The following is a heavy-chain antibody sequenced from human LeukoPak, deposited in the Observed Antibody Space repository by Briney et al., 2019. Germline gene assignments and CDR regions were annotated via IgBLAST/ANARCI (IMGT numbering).Heavy chain of an antibody. D-gene: IGHD5-12*01. Sequence: GGSLRLSCAASGFTFSRYWMSWVRQAPGKGLEWVAVISHDGSNTDYTDSVKGRFTISRDNSKNTLYLQMNSLRAEDTAVYYCAKEMKPWMHFDYWGQGTLVTVSS. CDR3: AKEMKPWMHFDY. CDR1: GFTFSRYW. V-gene: IGHV3-30*18. CDR2: ISHDGSNT. J-gene: IGHJ4*02.